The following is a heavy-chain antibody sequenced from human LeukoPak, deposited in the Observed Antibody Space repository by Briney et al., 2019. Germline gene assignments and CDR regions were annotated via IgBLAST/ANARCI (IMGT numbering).Heavy chain of an antibody. Sequence: SETLSLTCTVSGGSVRSYHWSWIRQSPGEGLEWIAYIHNSGGTRYNPSLQSRVTISVDASKNQFSLKLRSVTAADTAVYYCVRDWEGFNFDIWGQGTMVTVSS. CDR3: VRDWEGFNFDI. V-gene: IGHV4-59*02. CDR2: IHNSGGT. D-gene: IGHD1-26*01. CDR1: GGSVRSYH. J-gene: IGHJ3*02.